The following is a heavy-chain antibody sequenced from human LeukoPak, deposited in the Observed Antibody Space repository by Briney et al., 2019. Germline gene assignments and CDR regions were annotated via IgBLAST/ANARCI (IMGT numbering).Heavy chain of an antibody. CDR1: GGSFSGYY. CDR3: ARVRAGWFDP. J-gene: IGHJ5*02. CDR2: INHSGST. Sequence: KPSETLSLTCAVYGGSFSGYYWSWIRQPPGKGLEWIGEINHSGSTNYNPSLKSRVTISVDTSKSQFSLELSSVTAADTAVYYCARVRAGWFDPWGQGTLVTVSS. V-gene: IGHV4-34*01.